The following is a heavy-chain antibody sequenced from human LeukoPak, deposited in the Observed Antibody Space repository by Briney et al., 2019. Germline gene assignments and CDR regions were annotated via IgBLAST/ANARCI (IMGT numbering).Heavy chain of an antibody. J-gene: IGHJ3*02. V-gene: IGHV4-31*03. Sequence: SETLSLTCTVSNGSISSGGYYWSWIRQHPGKGLEWIGHIYYSDYTYYNPSLRSRVTISIDTSKNQFSLKLSSVTAADTAVYYCAREELSNVAFDIWGQGTMVTVSS. CDR1: NGSISSGGYY. CDR2: IYYSDYT. D-gene: IGHD1-26*01. CDR3: AREELSNVAFDI.